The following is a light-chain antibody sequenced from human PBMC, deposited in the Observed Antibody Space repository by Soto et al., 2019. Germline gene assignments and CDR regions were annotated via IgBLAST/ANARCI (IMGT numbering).Light chain of an antibody. CDR1: QSVSRSY. J-gene: IGKJ4*01. CDR2: GAS. CDR3: HQRSNWPPT. Sequence: EIVLTQSPGTVSLSPGERATLSCRASQSVSRSYLAWYQQTPGQAPRFLIYGASSRATGIPDRFSGSGSGTDFTLTISSLQPEDFAVYYCHQRSNWPPTFGGGTKVDIK. V-gene: IGKV3D-20*02.